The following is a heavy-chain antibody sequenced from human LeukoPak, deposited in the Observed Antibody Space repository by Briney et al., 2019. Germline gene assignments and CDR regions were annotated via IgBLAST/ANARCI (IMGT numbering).Heavy chain of an antibody. J-gene: IGHJ5*02. CDR1: GGTFSSYA. CDR3: ARSLHHITIFGVVITATFDP. D-gene: IGHD3-3*01. CDR2: IIPIFGTA. V-gene: IGHV1-69*13. Sequence: GASVKVSCKASGGTFSSYAISWVRQAPGQGLEWMGGIIPIFGTANYAQKFQGRVTITADESTSTAYMELSSLRSEDMAVYYCARSLHHITIFGVVITATFDPWGQGTLVTVSS.